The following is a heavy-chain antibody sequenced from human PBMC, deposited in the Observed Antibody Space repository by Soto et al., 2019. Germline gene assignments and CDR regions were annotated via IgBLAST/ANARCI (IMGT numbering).Heavy chain of an antibody. CDR1: GGSISSGDYY. D-gene: IGHD3-22*01. V-gene: IGHV4-30-4*01. Sequence: SETLSLTCTVSGGSISSGDYYWSWIRQPPGKGLEWIGYIYYSGSTYYNPSLKSRVTISVDTSKNQFSLKLSSVTAADTAVYYCASSATYDMRYYGMDVWGQGTTVTVSS. J-gene: IGHJ6*02. CDR2: IYYSGST. CDR3: ASSATYDMRYYGMDV.